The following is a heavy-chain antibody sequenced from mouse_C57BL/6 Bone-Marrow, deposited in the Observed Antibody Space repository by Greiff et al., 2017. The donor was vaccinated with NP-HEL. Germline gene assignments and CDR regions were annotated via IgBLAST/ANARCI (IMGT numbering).Heavy chain of an antibody. CDR1: GYTFTNYA. V-gene: IGHV1-67*01. CDR2: VTTYSGNT. CDR3: ARGLGLWYFDV. D-gene: IGHD4-1*01. J-gene: IGHJ1*01. Sequence: QVQLKQSGPELVRPGVSVKISCKGSGYTFTNYAMHWVKQSHAKSLEWIGLVTTYSGNTNFNQKFKGKATLTVDKSSSTAYMELARLTSEDSAIYYCARGLGLWYFDVWGAGTTVTVSS.